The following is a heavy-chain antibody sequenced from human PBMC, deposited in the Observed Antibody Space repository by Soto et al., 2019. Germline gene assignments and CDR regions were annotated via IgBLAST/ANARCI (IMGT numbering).Heavy chain of an antibody. D-gene: IGHD6-13*01. J-gene: IGHJ4*02. CDR1: GFTFSSHA. Sequence: GGSLRLSCSGSGFTFSSHAIHWVRQAPGKGLEHVSAISSNGGSTYYADSVKGRFTISRDNSKNTLYLQMSSLRAEDTAVYYCVKDRGQLIRDFDYWGQGTLVTVSS. V-gene: IGHV3-64D*06. CDR3: VKDRGQLIRDFDY. CDR2: ISSNGGST.